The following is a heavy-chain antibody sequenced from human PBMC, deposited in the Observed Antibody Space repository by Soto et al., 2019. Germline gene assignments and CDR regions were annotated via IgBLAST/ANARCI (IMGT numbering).Heavy chain of an antibody. V-gene: IGHV3-21*01. D-gene: IGHD6-13*01. CDR2: ISSSSSYI. Sequence: EVQLVESGGGLVKPGGSLRLSCAASGFTFSSYSMNWVRQAPGKGLEWVSSISSSSSYIYYADSVKGRFTISRDNAKNSLYQQMNSLRAEDTTVYYCASLQQLVSESGQFDYWGQGTLVTVSS. J-gene: IGHJ4*02. CDR1: GFTFSSYS. CDR3: ASLQQLVSESGQFDY.